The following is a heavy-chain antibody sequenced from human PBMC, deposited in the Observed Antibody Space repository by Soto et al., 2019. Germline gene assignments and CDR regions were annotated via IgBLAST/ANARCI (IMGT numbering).Heavy chain of an antibody. V-gene: IGHV3-33*08. Sequence: GGSLRLSCAASGFIFSSDWMHWVRQAPGKGLEWVAVIWHDGRNKYYADSVKGRFTISRDNSKDTLYLQMNSLRAEDTAVYYCARDLGYCSSTSCPGALDYWGQGTLVTVSS. CDR1: GFIFSSDW. CDR3: ARDLGYCSSTSCPGALDY. D-gene: IGHD2-2*01. CDR2: IWHDGRNK. J-gene: IGHJ4*02.